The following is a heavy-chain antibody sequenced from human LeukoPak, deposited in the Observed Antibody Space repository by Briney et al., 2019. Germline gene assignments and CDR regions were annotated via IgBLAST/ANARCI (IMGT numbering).Heavy chain of an antibody. Sequence: GGSLRLSCAASGFTFSDYSMSWIRQAPGKGLEWVSYISTSSSYTNYADSVKGRFTISRDNAENSLYLQMNSLRAEDTAVYYCARDLPTGTYRAYFDNWGQGTLVTVSS. V-gene: IGHV3-11*06. CDR2: ISTSSSYT. CDR1: GFTFSDYS. D-gene: IGHD1-26*01. J-gene: IGHJ4*02. CDR3: ARDLPTGTYRAYFDN.